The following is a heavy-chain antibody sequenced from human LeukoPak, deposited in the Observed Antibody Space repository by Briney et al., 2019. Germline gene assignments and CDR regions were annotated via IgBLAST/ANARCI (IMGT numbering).Heavy chain of an antibody. J-gene: IGHJ2*01. D-gene: IGHD5-12*01. CDR1: GFTFSSYV. V-gene: IGHV3-30-3*01. CDR3: ANSGYGRVNYFDL. CDR2: ISYDGSNK. Sequence: SGGSLRLSCAASGFTFSSYVMRWVRQAPGKGLEWVAVISYDGSNKYYADSVKGRFTISRANSKNTLYLQMNSLRAEDTAVYYCANSGYGRVNYFDLWGRGTLVTVSS.